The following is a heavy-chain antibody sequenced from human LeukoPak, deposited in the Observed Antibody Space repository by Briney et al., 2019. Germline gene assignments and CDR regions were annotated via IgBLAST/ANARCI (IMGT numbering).Heavy chain of an antibody. CDR1: GGTFSSYA. CDR2: IIPIFGTA. CDR3: ACLWDSSGYYQDDAFDN. Sequence: SVKVSCKASGGTFSSYAISWVRQAPGQGVEWMGRIIPIFGTANYAQKFQGRVTITTNESTSTAYMELSSLRSEDTAVYYCACLWDSSGYYQDDAFDNWGQGTMVTVSS. D-gene: IGHD3-22*01. V-gene: IGHV1-69*05. J-gene: IGHJ3*02.